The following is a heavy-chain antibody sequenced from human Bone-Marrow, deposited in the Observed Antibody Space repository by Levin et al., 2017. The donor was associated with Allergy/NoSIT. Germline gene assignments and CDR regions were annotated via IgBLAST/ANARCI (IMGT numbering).Heavy chain of an antibody. D-gene: IGHD1-26*01. CDR3: AADRHLVGAPDD. CDR1: GYTLSELA. CDR2: FDPEDVET. V-gene: IGHV1-24*01. J-gene: IGHJ4*02. Sequence: ASVKVSCKVSGYTLSELALHWVRQAPGKGLEWMGGFDPEDVETVYAQKFQGRLTLTDDTSTDTAYMELNSLRSEDTAMYYCAADRHLVGAPDDWGQGTLVIVSS.